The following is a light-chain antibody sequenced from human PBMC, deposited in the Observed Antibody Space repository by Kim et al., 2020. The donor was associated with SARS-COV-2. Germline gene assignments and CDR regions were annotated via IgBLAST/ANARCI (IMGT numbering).Light chain of an antibody. J-gene: IGKJ5*01. V-gene: IGKV3-11*01. CDR1: QSVDSC. CDR2: DTS. Sequence: ENVLTQSPATLSLSPGETATLSCRASQSVDSCLAWYQQKPGQAPRLLIYDTSNRATGIPARFSGSGSGTDFTLTISSLEPEDFAVYYCQQRNKWPPMTFGQGKRLEIK. CDR3: QQRNKWPPMT.